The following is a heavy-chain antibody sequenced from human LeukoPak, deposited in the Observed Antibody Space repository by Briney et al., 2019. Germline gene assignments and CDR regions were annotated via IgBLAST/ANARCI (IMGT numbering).Heavy chain of an antibody. CDR3: AREGYSYDSSGYSNY. V-gene: IGHV4-34*01. J-gene: IGHJ4*02. CDR1: GGSFSGYY. CDR2: INHSGST. Sequence: SETLSLTCAVYGGSFSGYYWSWIRQPPGKGLEGIGEINHSGSTNYNPSLKSRVTISVDTSKNQFSLKLSSVTAADTAVYYCAREGYSYDSSGYSNYWGQGTLVTVSS. D-gene: IGHD3-22*01.